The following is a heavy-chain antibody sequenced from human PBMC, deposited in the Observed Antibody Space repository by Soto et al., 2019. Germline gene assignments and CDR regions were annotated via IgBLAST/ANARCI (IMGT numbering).Heavy chain of an antibody. D-gene: IGHD3-22*01. J-gene: IGHJ4*02. Sequence: GGSLRLSCAASGFTFNSYAMSWVRQAPGKGLEWVSTISCSGGSTYYADSVKGRFTISRDNSKNTLYLQMNSLRAEDTAVYYCPTDKGGMFYYDGSAYHQHAFDYWGQGTLVTVSS. CDR3: PTDKGGMFYYDGSAYHQHAFDY. V-gene: IGHV3-23*01. CDR2: ISCSGGST. CDR1: GFTFNSYA.